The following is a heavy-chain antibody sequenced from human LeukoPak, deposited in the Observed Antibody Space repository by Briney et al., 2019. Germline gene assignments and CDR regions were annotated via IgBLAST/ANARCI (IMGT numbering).Heavy chain of an antibody. V-gene: IGHV3-74*01. J-gene: IGHJ4*02. Sequence: GGSLRLSCAASGFTFNNYWMHWVRQGPGKGLVWVSRINTDGSNSNYADSVKGRFTISRDNAKNTLYLQMNSLRAEDTAVYYCARSRYSYSSMDWGQGTLVTVSS. CDR2: INTDGSNS. D-gene: IGHD6-6*01. CDR3: ARSRYSYSSMD. CDR1: GFTFNNYW.